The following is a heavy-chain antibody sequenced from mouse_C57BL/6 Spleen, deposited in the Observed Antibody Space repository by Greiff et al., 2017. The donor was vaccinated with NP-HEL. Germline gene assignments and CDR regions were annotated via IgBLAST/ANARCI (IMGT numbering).Heavy chain of an antibody. J-gene: IGHJ4*01. CDR3: ARNEDYGSSYYAMDY. CDR1: GFSLTSYG. Sequence: QVQLKQSGPGLVQPSPSLSITCTVSGFSLTSYGVHWVRQSPGKGLEWLGVIWSGGSTDYNAAFISRLSISKDNSKSQVFFKMNSLQADDTAIYYCARNEDYGSSYYAMDYWGQGTSVTVSS. CDR2: IWSGGST. V-gene: IGHV2-2*01. D-gene: IGHD1-1*01.